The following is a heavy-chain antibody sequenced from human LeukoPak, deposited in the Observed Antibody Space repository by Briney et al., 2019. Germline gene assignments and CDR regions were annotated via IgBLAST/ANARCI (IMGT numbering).Heavy chain of an antibody. V-gene: IGHV1-46*01. Sequence: ASVTVSCKASGYTFTSYYMHWVRQAPGQGLEWMGIINPSGGSTSYAQKFQGRVTMTRDTSTSTVYMELSSLRSEDTAVYYCARAGIAAAALDYWGQGTLVTVSS. CDR1: GYTFTSYY. CDR2: INPSGGST. D-gene: IGHD6-13*01. J-gene: IGHJ4*02. CDR3: ARAGIAAAALDY.